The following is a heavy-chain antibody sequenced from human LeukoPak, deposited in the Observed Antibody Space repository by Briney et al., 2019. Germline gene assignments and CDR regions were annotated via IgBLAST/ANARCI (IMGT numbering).Heavy chain of an antibody. V-gene: IGHV5-51*01. CDR3: ARHWAPYDILTGYTN. J-gene: IGHJ4*02. Sequence: GESLKISCTGSGYSFTNYWIGWVRQMPGKGLECMGIIYPGDSDTRYSPSFQGQVTISADKSISTAYLQWSSLKASDTAMYYCARHWAPYDILTGYTNWGQGTLVTVSS. CDR1: GYSFTNYW. CDR2: IYPGDSDT. D-gene: IGHD3-9*01.